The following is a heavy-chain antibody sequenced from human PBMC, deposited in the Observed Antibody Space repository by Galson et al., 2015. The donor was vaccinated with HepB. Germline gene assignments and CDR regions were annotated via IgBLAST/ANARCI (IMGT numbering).Heavy chain of an antibody. Sequence: VKVSCKASGGTFSSYAISWVRQAPGQGLEWMGRIIPIIGIANYAQKFQGRVTIIADKSTSTAYMELSSLRSEDTAVYYCAREIPVEMATIGAFDIWGQGTMVIVSS. J-gene: IGHJ3*02. CDR2: IIPIIGIA. CDR3: AREIPVEMATIGAFDI. CDR1: GGTFSSYA. D-gene: IGHD5-24*01. V-gene: IGHV1-69*04.